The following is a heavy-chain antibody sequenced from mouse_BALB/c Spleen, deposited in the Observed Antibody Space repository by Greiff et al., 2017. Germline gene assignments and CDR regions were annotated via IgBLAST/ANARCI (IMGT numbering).Heavy chain of an antibody. CDR2: IYPGDGDT. Sequence: QVQLQQSGAELVRPGSSVKISCKASGYAFSSYWMNWVKQRPGQGLEWIGQIYPGDGDTNYNGKFKGKATLTADKSSSTAYMQLSSLTSEDSAVYFCARGLLRYAMDYWGQGTSVTVSS. V-gene: IGHV1-80*01. CDR3: ARGLLRYAMDY. CDR1: GYAFSSYW. J-gene: IGHJ4*01. D-gene: IGHD2-3*01.